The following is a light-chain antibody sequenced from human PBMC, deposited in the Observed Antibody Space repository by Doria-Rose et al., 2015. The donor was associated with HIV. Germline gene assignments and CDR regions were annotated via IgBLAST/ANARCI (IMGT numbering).Light chain of an antibody. V-gene: IGKV1-39*01. Sequence: DIQMTQSPPSLSASVGDRVTITCRASQSTGSFLNWYQQKPGKAPKLLIHAASSLQHGVPSRFSGSGSGTDFTLTISSLQPEDFATYFCQQSYSTPLTFGGGTKVEIK. CDR3: QQSYSTPLT. CDR2: AAS. J-gene: IGKJ4*01. CDR1: QSTGSF.